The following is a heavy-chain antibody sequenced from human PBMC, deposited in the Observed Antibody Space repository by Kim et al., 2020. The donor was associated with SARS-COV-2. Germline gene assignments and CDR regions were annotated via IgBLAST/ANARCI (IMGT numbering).Heavy chain of an antibody. CDR2: ISAYDGER. Sequence: ASVKVSCKASGDSFTKFGFNWVRQAPGQGLEWMGYISAYDGERDHAQKFQDRVDMTTDTSTTTAYLEVRSLRSEDTALYYCATSYISYDSTPYFLTWG. V-gene: IGHV1-18*01. CDR1: GDSFTKFG. CDR3: ATSYISYDSTPYFLT. D-gene: IGHD3-22*01. J-gene: IGHJ6*01.